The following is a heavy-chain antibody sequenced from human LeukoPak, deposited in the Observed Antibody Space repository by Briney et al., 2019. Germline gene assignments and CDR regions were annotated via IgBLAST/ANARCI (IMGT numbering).Heavy chain of an antibody. CDR1: GFTFRTSG. J-gene: IGHJ4*02. Sequence: PGGSLRLSCAASGFTFRTSGMHWVRQAPGKGLEWVAFIQYHGRDKYYADSVNGRFTISRDNSKNTLYMEVNSLRAEDTAVYYCAREGGRTVAGTFDNWGQGTLVTVSS. CDR3: AREGGRTVAGTFDN. CDR2: IQYHGRDK. D-gene: IGHD6-19*01. V-gene: IGHV3-30*02.